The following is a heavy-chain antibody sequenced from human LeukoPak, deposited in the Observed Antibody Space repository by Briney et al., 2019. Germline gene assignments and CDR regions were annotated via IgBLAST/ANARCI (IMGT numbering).Heavy chain of an antibody. Sequence: GGSLRLSCAASGFIVSDNTMSWVRQAPGKGLEWVSVIYSGGSTYYADSVKGRFTISRDNSKNTLYLQMNNLRAEDTAVYYCVAMVRGVIIAYFDYWGQGTLVTVSS. D-gene: IGHD3-10*01. CDR2: IYSGGST. V-gene: IGHV3-66*01. CDR3: VAMVRGVIIAYFDY. CDR1: GFIVSDNT. J-gene: IGHJ4*02.